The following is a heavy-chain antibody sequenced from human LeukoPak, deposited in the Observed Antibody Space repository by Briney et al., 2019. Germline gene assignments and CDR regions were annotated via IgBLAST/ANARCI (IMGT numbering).Heavy chain of an antibody. CDR1: GFTFSSYG. Sequence: GGSLRLSCAASGFTFSSYGLHWVRQAPGKGLEWVAVISDDGFNKYYADSVKGRFTISRDNSKKMLYLQMNSLRAEDTALYYCAKDSTDSALYWYFDVWGRGTLVSVSS. CDR2: ISDDGFNK. V-gene: IGHV3-30*18. CDR3: AKDSTDSALYWYFDV. J-gene: IGHJ2*01. D-gene: IGHD2-2*02.